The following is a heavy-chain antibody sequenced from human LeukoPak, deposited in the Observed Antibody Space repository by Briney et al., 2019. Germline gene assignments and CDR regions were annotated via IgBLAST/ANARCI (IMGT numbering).Heavy chain of an antibody. CDR3: ARVGGGPVAKNAFDI. D-gene: IGHD5-12*01. CDR2: ISDDGSNK. CDR1: GFTFGSYG. Sequence: PGRCLRLSWAAAGFTFGSYGMHWASHAPGEGREWVAVISDDGSNKYYADSMKGRFTISRDNSKNTLYLQMNSLRAEDTAVYYCARVGGGPVAKNAFDIWGQGTMVTVSS. V-gene: IGHV3-30*03. J-gene: IGHJ3*02.